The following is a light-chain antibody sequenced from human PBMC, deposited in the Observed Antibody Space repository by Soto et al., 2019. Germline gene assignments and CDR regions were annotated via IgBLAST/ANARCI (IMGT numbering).Light chain of an antibody. Sequence: DIQMTQSPSTLSASVGDRVTLTCRASQSISSRLAWYQQRPGQAPKLLIYDASSWDSGVPSRFSGSGSGTEFTLTISSLQPDDFATYYYQQYNSYSLTFGQGTTVEIK. V-gene: IGKV1-5*01. CDR3: QQYNSYSLT. CDR1: QSISSR. J-gene: IGKJ1*01. CDR2: DAS.